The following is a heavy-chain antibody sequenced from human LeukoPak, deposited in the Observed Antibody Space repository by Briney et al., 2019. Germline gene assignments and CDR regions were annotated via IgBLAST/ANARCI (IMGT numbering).Heavy chain of an antibody. CDR1: GFTFNAYS. CDR3: ARGRGYCTGVSCDIDY. V-gene: IGHV3-48*04. Sequence: GGSLRLSCAASGFTFNAYSMNWVRQAPGKGLEWVSNIISRGDSTHYAASVKGRFTISRDNAKNSVFLHLNSLRGDDTAVYYCARGRGYCTGVSCDIDYWGQGTLVTVSS. CDR2: IISRGDST. D-gene: IGHD2-8*02. J-gene: IGHJ4*02.